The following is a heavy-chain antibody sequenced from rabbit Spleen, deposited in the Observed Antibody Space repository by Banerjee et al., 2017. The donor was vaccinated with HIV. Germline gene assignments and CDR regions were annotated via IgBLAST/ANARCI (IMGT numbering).Heavy chain of an antibody. J-gene: IGHJ4*01. CDR2: IVPIFGVT. Sequence: QLKETGGGLVQPGGSLNLSCKASGFDFSTYSMSWVRQAPGKGLEWIGYIVPIFGVTYYATWVNGRFTISSPNAQTTLYLQLNSLTAADTATYFCARSINWANRGLNLWGPGTLVTVS. CDR3: ARSINWANRGLNL. V-gene: IGHV1S7*01. D-gene: IGHD1-1*01. CDR1: GFDFSTYS.